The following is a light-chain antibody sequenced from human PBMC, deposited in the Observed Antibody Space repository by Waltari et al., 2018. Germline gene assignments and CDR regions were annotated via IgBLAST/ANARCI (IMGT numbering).Light chain of an antibody. CDR1: QSLLYSNGNNH. V-gene: IGKV2-28*01. CDR3: QQSYNTPLT. Sequence: EIVMTQSPLSLPVTAGEPASISCRSSQSLLYSNGNNHLDWHLQKPGQSPQLLIYLGSNRAPGVPDRFSGSGSGTDFTLTISSLQPEDFASYHCQQSYNTPLTFGGGTRVYIK. J-gene: IGKJ4*01. CDR2: LGS.